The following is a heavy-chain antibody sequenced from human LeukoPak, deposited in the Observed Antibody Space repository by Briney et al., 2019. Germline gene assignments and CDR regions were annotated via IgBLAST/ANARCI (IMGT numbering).Heavy chain of an antibody. CDR2: IRYDGSNK. Sequence: GGSLRLSCAASGFTFSSYGMHWVRQAPGKGLEWVAFIRYDGSNKYYADSVKGRFTISRDNSKNTLYLQMNSLRAEDTAVYYCAKDRQLVALDAFDIWGQGTMVTVSS. CDR1: GFTFSSYG. V-gene: IGHV3-30*02. CDR3: AKDRQLVALDAFDI. J-gene: IGHJ3*02. D-gene: IGHD6-6*01.